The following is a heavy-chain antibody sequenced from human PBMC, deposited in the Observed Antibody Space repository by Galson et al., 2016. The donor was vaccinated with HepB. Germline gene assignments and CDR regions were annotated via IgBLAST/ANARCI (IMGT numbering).Heavy chain of an antibody. J-gene: IGHJ6*02. CDR1: GGTFGSYS. V-gene: IGHV1-69*06. CDR2: IVPISGAA. CDR3: TKVVGGGALYFYYGLDV. D-gene: IGHD1-26*01. Sequence: SVKVSCKDSGGTFGSYSLSWVRQAPGQGLEWMGGIVPISGAANYAPKFQGRVTITADKSTNTAYMELNSLRSDDTADYYCTKVVGGGALYFYYGLDVWGQGTTVTVSS.